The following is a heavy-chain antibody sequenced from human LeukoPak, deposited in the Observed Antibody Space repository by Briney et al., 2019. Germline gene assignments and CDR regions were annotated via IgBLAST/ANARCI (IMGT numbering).Heavy chain of an antibody. CDR2: INPNSGGT. CDR1: GYTFTGYY. V-gene: IGHV1-2*02. CDR3: ARGGYCSGGSCYSGKCDY. J-gene: IGHJ4*02. Sequence: ASVKVSCKASGYTFTGYYMHWVRQAPGQGLEWMGWINPNSGGTNYAQKFQGRVTMTRDTSITTAYMELSSVTAADTAVYYCARGGYCSGGSCYSGKCDYWGQGTLVTVSS. D-gene: IGHD2-15*01.